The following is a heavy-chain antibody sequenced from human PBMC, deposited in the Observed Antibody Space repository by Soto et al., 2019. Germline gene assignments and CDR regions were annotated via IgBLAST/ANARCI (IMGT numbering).Heavy chain of an antibody. V-gene: IGHV4-39*01. D-gene: IGHD2-2*01. CDR2: IHYSGST. Sequence: QLQLQESGPGLVKPSETLSLTCTVSGGSISSSTSYWGWIRQPPGKGLEWIATIHYSGSTYYNPSLKGRVTISVDTSKNQFSLKLSSVTATDTAVYYCARWLSFVVPVAAFDYWGQGALVTVSS. CDR1: GGSISSSTSY. CDR3: ARWLSFVVPVAAFDY. J-gene: IGHJ4*02.